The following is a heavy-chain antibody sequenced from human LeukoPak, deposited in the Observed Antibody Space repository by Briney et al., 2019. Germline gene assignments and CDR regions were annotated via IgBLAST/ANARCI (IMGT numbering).Heavy chain of an antibody. Sequence: PSETLSLTCAVYGGSFSGYYWSWLRQPPGKGLEWSGEINHSGSTNYNPSLKSRVTISVDTSKNQFSLKLSSVTAADTAVYYCARDRPDLLAVAGTYYFDYWGQGTLVTVSS. V-gene: IGHV4-34*01. CDR1: GGSFSGYY. D-gene: IGHD6-19*01. CDR3: ARDRPDLLAVAGTYYFDY. J-gene: IGHJ4*02. CDR2: INHSGST.